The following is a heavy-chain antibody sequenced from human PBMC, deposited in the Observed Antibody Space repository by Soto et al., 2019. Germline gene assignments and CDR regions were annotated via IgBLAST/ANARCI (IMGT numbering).Heavy chain of an antibody. CDR2: ISNSGGST. V-gene: IGHV3-23*01. CDR3: ARDQAGGWISHGYDH. J-gene: IGHJ4*02. CDR1: GFTFSGYA. Sequence: EVHLLQSGGDLVQPGGSLRLSCAASGFTFSGYAMSWVRQAPGKGLEWVSGISNSGGSTFYSDSVKGRFTISRDNSENTLYLQMNSLKDEDTAVYFCARDQAGGWISHGYDHWGQGSRFDVSA. D-gene: IGHD5-12*01.